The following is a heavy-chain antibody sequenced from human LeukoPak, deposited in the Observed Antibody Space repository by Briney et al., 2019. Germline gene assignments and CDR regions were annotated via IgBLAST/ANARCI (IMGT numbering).Heavy chain of an antibody. V-gene: IGHV1-69*05. CDR2: IIPIFGTA. D-gene: IGHD3-3*01. CDR3: ARAGGETENFWSGYYDGPFDY. J-gene: IGHJ4*02. Sequence: VASVKVSCKASGGTFSSYAISWVRRAPGQGLEWMGGIIPIFGTANYAQKFQGRVTITTDESTSTAYMELSSLRSEDTAVYYCARAGGETENFWSGYYDGPFDYWGQGTLVTVSS. CDR1: GGTFSSYA.